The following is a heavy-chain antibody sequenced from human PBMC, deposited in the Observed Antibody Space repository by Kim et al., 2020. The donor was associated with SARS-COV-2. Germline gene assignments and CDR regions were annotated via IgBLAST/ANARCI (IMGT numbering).Heavy chain of an antibody. CDR1: GGSFSGYY. Sequence: SETLSLTCAVYGGSFSGYYWSWIRQPPGKGLEWIGEINHSGSTNYNPSLKSRVTISVDTSKNQFSLKLSSVTAADTAVYYCAGGVTMFRGVIPFDYWGQGTLVTVSS. CDR2: INHSGST. J-gene: IGHJ4*02. CDR3: AGGVTMFRGVIPFDY. V-gene: IGHV4-34*01. D-gene: IGHD3-10*01.